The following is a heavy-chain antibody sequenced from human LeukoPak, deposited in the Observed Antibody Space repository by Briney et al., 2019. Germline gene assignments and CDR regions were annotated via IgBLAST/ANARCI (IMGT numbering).Heavy chain of an antibody. V-gene: IGHV3-23*01. Sequence: GGSLRLSCAASGFTFSSYAMSWVRQPQGQGLEWVSAISGSGGSTIYADSVKARFTISRDKSKNTLYLQMNSLRAEDTAVYYCAKWGDPNMYSRSWYLFEYWGQGTLVTVSS. CDR3: AKWGDPNMYSRSWYLFEY. CDR2: ISGSGGST. D-gene: IGHD6-13*01. J-gene: IGHJ4*02. CDR1: GFTFSSYA.